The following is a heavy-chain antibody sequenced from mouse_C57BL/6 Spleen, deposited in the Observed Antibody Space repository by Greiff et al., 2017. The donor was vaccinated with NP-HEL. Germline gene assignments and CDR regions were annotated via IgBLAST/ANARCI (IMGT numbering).Heavy chain of an antibody. D-gene: IGHD1-1*01. CDR1: GYAFTNYL. V-gene: IGHV1-54*01. J-gene: IGHJ4*01. CDR2: INPGSGGT. CDR3: ARYAITYAMDY. Sequence: VQLQESGAELVRPGTSVKVSCKASGYAFTNYLIEWVKQRPGQGLEWIGVINPGSGGTNYNEKFKGKATLTADKSSSTAYMQLSSLTSEDSAVYFCARYAITYAMDYWGQGTSVTVSS.